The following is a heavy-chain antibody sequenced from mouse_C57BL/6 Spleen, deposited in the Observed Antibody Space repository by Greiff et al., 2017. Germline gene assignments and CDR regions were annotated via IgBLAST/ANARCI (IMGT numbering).Heavy chain of an antibody. V-gene: IGHV1-82*01. CDR2: IYPGDGDT. J-gene: IGHJ2*01. Sequence: QVQLKESGPELVKPGASVKISCKASGYAFSSSWMNWVKQRPGKGLEWIGRIYPGDGDTNYNGKFKGKATLTADKSSSTAYMQLSSLTSEDSAVYVCSQDIYYYGSCDYWGQGTTLTVSS. CDR1: GYAFSSSW. D-gene: IGHD1-1*01. CDR3: SQDIYYYGSCDY.